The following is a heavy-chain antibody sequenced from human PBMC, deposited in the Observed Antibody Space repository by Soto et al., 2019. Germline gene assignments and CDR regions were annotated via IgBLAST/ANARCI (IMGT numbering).Heavy chain of an antibody. D-gene: IGHD3-16*01. J-gene: IGHJ6*02. CDR3: ASTDDGSHYYYCGMDV. CDR2: SYYSGST. CDR1: GGSISSYN. V-gene: IGHV4-59*01. Sequence: QVQLQESGPGLVKPSETLSLTCTVSGGSISSYNWSWIRQPPGKGLEWIGYSYYSGSTNYNPSLKCRVTISIDTSKSQFALKLSSVPAADTAVYYCASTDDGSHYYYCGMDVWGQGTTVTVSS.